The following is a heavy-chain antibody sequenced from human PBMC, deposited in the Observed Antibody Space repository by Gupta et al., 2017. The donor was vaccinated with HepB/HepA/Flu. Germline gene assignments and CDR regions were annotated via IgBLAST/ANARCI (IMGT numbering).Heavy chain of an antibody. CDR1: GFTFSSYG. CDR2: IWYDGSNK. D-gene: IGHD3-3*01. J-gene: IGHJ4*02. V-gene: IGHV3-33*01. CDR3: ARARANFWSGSVED. Sequence: QVQLVESGGGVVQPGRSLRLSCAASGFTFSSYGMHCVRQAPGKGLEWVAVIWYDGSNKYYADSVKGRFTISRDNSKNTLYLQMNSLRAEDTAVYYCARARANFWSGSVEDWGQGTLVTVSS.